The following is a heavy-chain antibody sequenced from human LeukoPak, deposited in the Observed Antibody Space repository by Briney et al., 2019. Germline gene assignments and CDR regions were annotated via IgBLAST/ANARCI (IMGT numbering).Heavy chain of an antibody. D-gene: IGHD1-26*01. CDR1: GFTFSSYG. J-gene: IGHJ3*02. CDR2: IRYDGSNK. Sequence: PGGSLRLSCAASGFTFSSYGMHWVRQAPGKGLEWVAFIRYDGSNKYYADSVKGRFTISRDNSKNTLYLQMNSLRAEDTALYYCARDHPSMSGNYYRTAFAIWGQGTMVTVSS. CDR3: ARDHPSMSGNYYRTAFAI. V-gene: IGHV3-30*02.